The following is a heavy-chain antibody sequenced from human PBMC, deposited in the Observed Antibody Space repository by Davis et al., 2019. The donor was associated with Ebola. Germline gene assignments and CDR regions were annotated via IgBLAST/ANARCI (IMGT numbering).Heavy chain of an antibody. D-gene: IGHD3-3*01. CDR3: ARLDYDFWSGYYTANWFDP. CDR2: EYNRGGS. Sequence: MPSETLSLTCTVSGGSISSSNYYWGWVRQPPGKKLEWIGSEYNRGGSYYNLSLKSRVTISVDTSKNQFSLKLSSVTAADTAVYYCARLDYDFWSGYYTANWFDPWGQGTLVTVSS. V-gene: IGHV4-39*07. CDR1: GGSISSSNYY. J-gene: IGHJ5*02.